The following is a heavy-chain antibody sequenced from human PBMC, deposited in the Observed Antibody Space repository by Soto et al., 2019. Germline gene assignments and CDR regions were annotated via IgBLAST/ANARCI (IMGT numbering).Heavy chain of an antibody. V-gene: IGHV3-33*01. J-gene: IGHJ4*02. CDR1: GFTFSSYG. D-gene: IGHD3-16*02. Sequence: PGGSLRLSCAASGFTFSSYGMHWVRQAPGKGLEWVAVIWYDGSNKYYADSVKGRFTISRDNSKNTLYLQMNSLRAEDTAVYYCARDGYYVWGSYRYQDYFDYWGQGTLVTVSS. CDR3: ARDGYYVWGSYRYQDYFDY. CDR2: IWYDGSNK.